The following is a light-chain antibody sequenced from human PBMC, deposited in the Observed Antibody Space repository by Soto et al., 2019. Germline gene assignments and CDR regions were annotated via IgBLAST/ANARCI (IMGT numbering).Light chain of an antibody. CDR2: MVS. Sequence: DVVLTQSPPSLPVTLGQPASISCRSSQSLVYRDGNTHLNWFQQRPGQSPRRLIYMVSTRDSGVPDRFSGSGSGTDFTLKISGVEADDVGVYYCMQGTHWPPTFGHGTKVDIK. CDR1: QSLVYRDGNTH. CDR3: MQGTHWPPT. V-gene: IGKV2-30*01. J-gene: IGKJ1*01.